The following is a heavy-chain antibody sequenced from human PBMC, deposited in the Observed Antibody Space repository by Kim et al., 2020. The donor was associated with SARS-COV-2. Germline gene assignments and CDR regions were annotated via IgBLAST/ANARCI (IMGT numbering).Heavy chain of an antibody. CDR1: GYIFTSFY. Sequence: ASVKVSCKASGYIFTSFYMHWVRQAPGQGLEWMGIINPRGGSTRYTQKFQGRVTMTRDTSTSTVYMELSSLRSEDTAVYYCAIPVKDRQVRYGIDVWGQGTTVTVSS. J-gene: IGHJ6*02. CDR2: INPRGGST. V-gene: IGHV1-46*01. D-gene: IGHD2-15*01. CDR3: AIPVKDRQVRYGIDV.